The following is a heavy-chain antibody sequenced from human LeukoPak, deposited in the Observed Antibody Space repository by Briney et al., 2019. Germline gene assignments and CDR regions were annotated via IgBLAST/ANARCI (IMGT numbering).Heavy chain of an antibody. V-gene: IGHV1-69*13. CDR2: IIPIFGTA. CDR3: ARSIVSGYYSYYFDY. Sequence: GASVKVSCKASGGTFGSYAISWVRQAPGQGLEWMGGIIPIFGTANYAQKFQGRVTITADESTSTAYMELSSLRSEDTAVYYCARSIVSGYYSYYFDYWGQGTLVTVSS. CDR1: GGTFGSYA. D-gene: IGHD3-22*01. J-gene: IGHJ4*02.